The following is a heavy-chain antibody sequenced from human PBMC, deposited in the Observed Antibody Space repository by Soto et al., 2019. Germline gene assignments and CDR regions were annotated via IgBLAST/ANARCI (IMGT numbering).Heavy chain of an antibody. CDR1: GFTFSTYW. Sequence: GGSLRLSCAASGFTFSTYWMSWVRQAPGKGLEWVANINQDGSEKYYVDSVKGRFTISRDNARNSLYLQVNSLRADDTAMFYCARSSGYHDTYPTNQYFHHWGHGTLVTVSS. J-gene: IGHJ1*01. CDR2: INQDGSEK. D-gene: IGHD3-22*01. CDR3: ARSSGYHDTYPTNQYFHH. V-gene: IGHV3-7*01.